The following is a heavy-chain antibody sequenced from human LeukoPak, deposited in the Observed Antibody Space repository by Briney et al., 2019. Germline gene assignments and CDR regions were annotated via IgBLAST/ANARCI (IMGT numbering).Heavy chain of an antibody. CDR3: TTDWTRSSWPFDY. Sequence: GGSLRLSCAASGFTFNNYSMNWVRQAPGKGLEWVSYITSSSSTIYYADSVKGRFTISRDNAKNSLYLQMNSLRAEDTAVYYCTTDWTRSSWPFDYWGQGTLVTVSS. CDR2: ITSSSSTI. CDR1: GFTFNNYS. V-gene: IGHV3-48*04. J-gene: IGHJ4*02. D-gene: IGHD6-13*01.